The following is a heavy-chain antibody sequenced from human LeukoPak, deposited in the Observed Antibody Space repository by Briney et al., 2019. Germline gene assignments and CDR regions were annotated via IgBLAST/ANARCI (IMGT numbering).Heavy chain of an antibody. V-gene: IGHV4-59*10. CDR2: IYTSGST. J-gene: IGHJ3*02. Sequence: SETLSLTCAVYGGSFSGYYWSWIRQPAGKGLEWIGRIYTSGSTNYNPSLKSRVTMSVDTSKNQCSLKLSSVTAADTAVYYCARGRAAAFDIWGQGTMVTISS. CDR1: GGSFSGYY. D-gene: IGHD1-26*01. CDR3: ARGRAAAFDI.